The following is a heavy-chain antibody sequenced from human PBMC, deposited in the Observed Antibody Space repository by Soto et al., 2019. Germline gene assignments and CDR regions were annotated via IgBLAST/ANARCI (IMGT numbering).Heavy chain of an antibody. V-gene: IGHV2-5*02. Sequence: QITLKESGPTRVKPTQTPTLTCTFSGFSLTTRPVGVAWIRQPPGKALEWLAVIYWDDDKRYSPSLKSRLTIAKDTSKNQVVLTMAYMAPVDTATYFCAHRGYMNGNWDQGYLDYWGQGTLVTVSS. CDR2: IYWDDDK. J-gene: IGHJ4*02. D-gene: IGHD5-18*01. CDR3: AHRGYMNGNWDQGYLDY. CDR1: GFSLTTRPVG.